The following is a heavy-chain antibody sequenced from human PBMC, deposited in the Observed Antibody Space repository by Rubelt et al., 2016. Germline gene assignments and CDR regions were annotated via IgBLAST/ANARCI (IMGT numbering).Heavy chain of an antibody. J-gene: IGHJ1*01. CDR1: GFTFDDYA. V-gene: IGHV3-9*01. CDR3: AKDMSGHRGEQVQGILQH. CDR2: ISWNSGSQ. Sequence: EVQLVESGGGLVQPGRSLRLSCAASGFTFDDYAMHWVRQAPGKGLEWVSGISWNSGSQGYADSVKGRFTISRDNAKNSLYLQMNSLRAEDTALYYCAKDMSGHRGEQVQGILQHWGQGTLVTVSS. D-gene: IGHD3-16*01.